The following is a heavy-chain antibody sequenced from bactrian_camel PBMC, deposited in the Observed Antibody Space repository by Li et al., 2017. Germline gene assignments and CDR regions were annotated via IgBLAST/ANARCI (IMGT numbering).Heavy chain of an antibody. Sequence: DVQLVESGGGLVQPGGSLRLSCSASGFTFSSYYTFSFSSYTMYWVRQAPGKGLEWVSSISSGGSRTRYADSVKGRFTISRDNAKNTVYLQMNSLKPEHTAVYYCVKDYATAGPDFGCWGQGTQVTVS. J-gene: IGHJ6*01. CDR2: ISSGGSRT. V-gene: IGHV3S35*01. CDR1: GFTFSSYYTFSFSSYT. D-gene: IGHD6*01. CDR3: VKDYATAGPDFGC.